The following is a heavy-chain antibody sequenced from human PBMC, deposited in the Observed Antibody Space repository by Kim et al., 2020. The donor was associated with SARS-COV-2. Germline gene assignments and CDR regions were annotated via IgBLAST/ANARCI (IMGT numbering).Heavy chain of an antibody. CDR2: IYSGGST. V-gene: IGHV3-66*01. CDR1: GFTVSSYY. J-gene: IGHJ6*01. CDR3: TKDPRLGDLHYYY. Sequence: GGSLRLSCAASGFTVSSYYMSWVRQAPGKGLEWVSVIYSGGSTKYEAAAEGRRTIFSRDNNNNPLHLINNSLRADDTAYYYWTKDPRLGDLHYYY. D-gene: IGHD3-10*02.